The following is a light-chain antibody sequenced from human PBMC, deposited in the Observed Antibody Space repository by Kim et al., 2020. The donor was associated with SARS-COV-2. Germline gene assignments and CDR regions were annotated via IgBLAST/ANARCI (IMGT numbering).Light chain of an antibody. V-gene: IGLV3-21*04. CDR3: HVWDSTIDHRVV. J-gene: IGLJ3*02. Sequence: PGKTASISCGGNNIGSKSVPWCQQKPGQAPVLVISYDSDRPSGIPERFSGSNSGNTVTLTISRVEAGDEADYYCHVWDSTIDHRVVFGGGTQLTVL. CDR1: NIGSKS. CDR2: YDS.